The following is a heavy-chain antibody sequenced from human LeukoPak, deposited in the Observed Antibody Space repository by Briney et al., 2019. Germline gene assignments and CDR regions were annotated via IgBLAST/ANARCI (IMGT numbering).Heavy chain of an antibody. J-gene: IGHJ5*02. CDR1: GYTFTSYY. Sequence: ASVKVSCKASGYTFTSYYMHWVRQAPGQGLEWMGLIHPTGGSTGYAQKFQARVTMTRDMSTSTDYMELSSLRSEDTAIYYCARDNSVGDNAWWFDPWGQGTLVTVSS. CDR2: IHPTGGST. D-gene: IGHD1-26*01. CDR3: ARDNSVGDNAWWFDP. V-gene: IGHV1-46*01.